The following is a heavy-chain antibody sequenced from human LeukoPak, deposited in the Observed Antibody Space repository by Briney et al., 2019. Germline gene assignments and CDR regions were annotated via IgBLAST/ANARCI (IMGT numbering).Heavy chain of an antibody. CDR1: GFTFSSYW. Sequence: GGSLRLSCAASGFTFSSYWMSWVRQAPGKGLEWVANIKQDGSEKYYVDSVKGRFTISRDNAKNSLYLQMNSLRAEDTAVYFWARLGATLLYYLDHLGQGTLVTVSS. CDR3: ARLGATLLYYLDH. D-gene: IGHD1-26*01. CDR2: IKQDGSEK. J-gene: IGHJ4*02. V-gene: IGHV3-7*01.